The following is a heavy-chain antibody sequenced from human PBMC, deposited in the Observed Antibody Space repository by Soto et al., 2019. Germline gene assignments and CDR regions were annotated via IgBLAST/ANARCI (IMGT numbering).Heavy chain of an antibody. V-gene: IGHV3-23*01. CDR1: GFSFSGYT. Sequence: EVQLLESGGHLIQPEESLRLSCAASGFSFSGYTMNWVRQAQGKGLEWISGINGGGATTYYADSVKGRFTISRDDSKNILYLQMNSPRAEDTAIYYGAKDRHPDGIWTFDYWGRGTLVTVSS. J-gene: IGHJ4*02. D-gene: IGHD3-9*01. CDR2: INGGGATT. CDR3: AKDRHPDGIWTFDY.